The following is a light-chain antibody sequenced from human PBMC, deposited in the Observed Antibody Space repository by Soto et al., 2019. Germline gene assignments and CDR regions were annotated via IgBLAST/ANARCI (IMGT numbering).Light chain of an antibody. J-gene: IGKJ1*01. CDR1: QSVSYN. V-gene: IGKV3-15*01. CDR2: GAS. Sequence: EIVMTQSPATLSVSPGERATLTCRASQSVSYNLAWYQQKPGQAPRLLIYGASTRATGIPARFSGSGSGTEFTLTISSLQSEDFAVYYCQQYNNWPPCTFGQGTKVEIK. CDR3: QQYNNWPPCT.